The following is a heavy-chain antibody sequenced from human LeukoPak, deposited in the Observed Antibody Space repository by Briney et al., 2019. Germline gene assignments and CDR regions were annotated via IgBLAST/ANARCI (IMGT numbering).Heavy chain of an antibody. V-gene: IGHV4-39*07. CDR1: GGSISSSSYY. CDR2: INHSGST. CDR3: ARRIQLWLIRGPFDY. D-gene: IGHD5-18*01. J-gene: IGHJ4*02. Sequence: PSETLSLTCTVSGGSISSSSYYWGWIRQPPGKGLEWIGEINHSGSTNYNPSPKSRVTISVDTSKNQFSLKLSSVTAADTAVYYCARRIQLWLIRGPFDYWGQGTLVTVSS.